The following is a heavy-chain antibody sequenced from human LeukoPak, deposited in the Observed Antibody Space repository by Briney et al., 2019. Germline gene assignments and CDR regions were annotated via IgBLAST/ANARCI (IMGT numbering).Heavy chain of an antibody. J-gene: IGHJ6*02. CDR3: AKAIGIAAATYYGIDV. CDR1: GFTFSSYG. D-gene: IGHD6-13*01. CDR2: IRYDGSNK. Sequence: GGSLRLSCAASGFTFSSYGMHWVRQAPGKGLEWVAFIRYDGSNKYYADSVKGRFTISRDNSKNTLYLQMNSLRAEDTAVYYCAKAIGIAAATYYGIDVWGQGTTVTVSS. V-gene: IGHV3-30*02.